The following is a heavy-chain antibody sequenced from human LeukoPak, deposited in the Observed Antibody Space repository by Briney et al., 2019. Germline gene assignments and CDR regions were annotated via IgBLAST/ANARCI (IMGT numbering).Heavy chain of an antibody. CDR3: ARHFGADSSGYYSVGY. CDR2: IYSGGST. Sequence: GGSLRLSCAASGFTVSSNYMSWVRQAPGKGLVWVSVIYSGGSTYYADSVKGRFTISRDNSKNTLYLQMNSLRAEDTAVYYCARHFGADSSGYYSVGYWGQGTLVTVSS. D-gene: IGHD3-22*01. CDR1: GFTVSSNY. V-gene: IGHV3-66*04. J-gene: IGHJ4*02.